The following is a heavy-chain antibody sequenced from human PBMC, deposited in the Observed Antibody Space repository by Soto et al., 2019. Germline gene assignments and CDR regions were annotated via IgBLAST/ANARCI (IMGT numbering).Heavy chain of an antibody. J-gene: IGHJ4*02. CDR1: GFIFSDYY. Sequence: QVHLEESGGGLVKPGQSLRLSCATSGFIFSDYYMAWIRQAPGKGLEWIGYINNGGDIVHYSDAVRGRFRISRDNTKKSLYLQMTSLRAEDTAIYYCARDFPKTTVGVVDSWGQGALVTVSS. CDR2: INNGGDIV. V-gene: IGHV3-11*01. D-gene: IGHD3-16*01. CDR3: ARDFPKTTVGVVDS.